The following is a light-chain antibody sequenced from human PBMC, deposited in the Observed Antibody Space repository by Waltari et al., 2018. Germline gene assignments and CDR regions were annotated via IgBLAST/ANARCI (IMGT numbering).Light chain of an antibody. CDR2: PAS. CDR3: QQTYSTPGLT. CDR1: QSISSY. V-gene: IGKV1-39*01. J-gene: IGKJ4*01. Sequence: DIQMTQSPSSLSASVGDRVTITCRASQSISSYSNWDQHKPGKAPKILIYPASNLQSGVPSRFSGSGSGTDFALTITSLQPEDLGTYYCQQTYSTPGLTFGGGTKVAIK.